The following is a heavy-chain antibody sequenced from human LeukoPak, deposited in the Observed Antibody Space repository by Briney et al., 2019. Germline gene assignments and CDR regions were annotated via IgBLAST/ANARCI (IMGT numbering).Heavy chain of an antibody. Sequence: GGSLRLSCAASGFTFSSYSMNWVRQAPGKGLEWVSSISSSSSYIYYADSVKGRFTISRDNAKNSLYLQMNSLRAEDTAVYYCARRAYCGGDCYSDAFDIWGQGTMVTVSS. J-gene: IGHJ3*02. CDR3: ARRAYCGGDCYSDAFDI. V-gene: IGHV3-21*01. CDR1: GFTFSSYS. CDR2: ISSSSSYI. D-gene: IGHD2-21*02.